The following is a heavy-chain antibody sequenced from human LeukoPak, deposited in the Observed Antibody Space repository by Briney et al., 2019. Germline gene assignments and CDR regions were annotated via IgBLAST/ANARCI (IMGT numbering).Heavy chain of an antibody. Sequence: GGSLRFSCAASGFTFNDYYMSWIRQAPGKGLGWLSYINIGGTNTHYADSVKGRFTISRDNAKKSLYLEMNNLRAEDTAVYYCATDGAGFDTWGQGVLVTVSS. V-gene: IGHV3-11*01. CDR3: ATDGAGFDT. J-gene: IGHJ5*02. CDR1: GFTFNDYY. CDR2: INIGGTNT.